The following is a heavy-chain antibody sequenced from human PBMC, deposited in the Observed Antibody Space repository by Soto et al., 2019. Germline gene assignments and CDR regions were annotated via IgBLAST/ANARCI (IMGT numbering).Heavy chain of an antibody. Sequence: ASVKVSCKASGCTFTSYYMHWVRQAPGQGLEWMGIINPSGGSTSYAQKFQGRVTMTRDTSTSTVYMELSSLRSEDTAVYYCARDMYYDFWSGYYPSHYYYGMDVWGQGTTVTVSS. CDR1: GCTFTSYY. V-gene: IGHV1-46*01. J-gene: IGHJ6*02. D-gene: IGHD3-3*01. CDR2: INPSGGST. CDR3: ARDMYYDFWSGYYPSHYYYGMDV.